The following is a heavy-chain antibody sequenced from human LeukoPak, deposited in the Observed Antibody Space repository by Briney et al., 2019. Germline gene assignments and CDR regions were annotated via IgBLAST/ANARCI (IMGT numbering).Heavy chain of an antibody. D-gene: IGHD3-16*01. CDR3: ARHYGP. Sequence: SETLSLTCAVYGGSFSGYYWSWIRQPPGKGLEWIGEINHSGSTYYNPSLKSRVTISVDSSKNQFSLKLNSVTAADTAVYYCARHYGPWGQGTLVTVSS. V-gene: IGHV4-34*01. CDR2: INHSGST. CDR1: GGSFSGYY. J-gene: IGHJ5*02.